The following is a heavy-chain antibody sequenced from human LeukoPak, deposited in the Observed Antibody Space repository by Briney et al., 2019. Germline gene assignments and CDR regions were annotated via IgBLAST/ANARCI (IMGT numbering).Heavy chain of an antibody. CDR1: GGTFSSYV. V-gene: IGHV1-69*04. D-gene: IGHD3-10*01. J-gene: IGHJ4*02. CDR3: ASERGATQYFGY. Sequence: ASVKVSCKASGGTFSSYVITWVRQAPGQGLEWMGRIIPMLDIQNYAQKFQGRVTITADKSTSTAYMELSSLRSEDTAVYCCASERGATQYFGYWGQGTLVTVSS. CDR2: IIPMLDIQ.